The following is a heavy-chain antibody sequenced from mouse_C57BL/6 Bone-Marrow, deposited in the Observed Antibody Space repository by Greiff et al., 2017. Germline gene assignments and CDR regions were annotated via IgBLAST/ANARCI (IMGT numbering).Heavy chain of an antibody. V-gene: IGHV1-81*01. CDR1: GYTFTSYG. J-gene: IGHJ1*03. CDR2: IYPRSGNT. Sequence: VKLMESGAELARPGASVKLSCKASGYTFTSYGISWVKQRTGQGLEWIGEIYPRSGNTYYNEKFKGKATLTADKSSSTAYMELRSLTSEDSAVYFCARPGYYVGWYFDVWGTGTTVTVSS. D-gene: IGHD2-3*01. CDR3: ARPGYYVGWYFDV.